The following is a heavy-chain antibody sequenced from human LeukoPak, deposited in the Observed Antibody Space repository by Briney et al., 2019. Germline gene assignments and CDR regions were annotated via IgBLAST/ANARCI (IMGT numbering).Heavy chain of an antibody. CDR2: IKQDGSEK. D-gene: IGHD2-2*01. Sequence: GGSLRLSCAASGFTFSSYWMSWVRQAPGKGREGVANIKQDGSEKYYVDSVKGRFTISRDNAKNSLYLQMNSLRAEDTAVYYCARGGVPASYYYYYYYMDVWGKGTTVTVSS. CDR3: ARGGVPASYYYYYYYMDV. V-gene: IGHV3-7*01. J-gene: IGHJ6*03. CDR1: GFTFSSYW.